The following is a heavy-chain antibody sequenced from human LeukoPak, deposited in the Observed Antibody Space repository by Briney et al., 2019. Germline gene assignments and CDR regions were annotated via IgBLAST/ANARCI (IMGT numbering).Heavy chain of an antibody. D-gene: IGHD3-10*01. Sequence: SETLSLTCAVYGGSFTGYYWTWIRQPPGKGLQWIGSIYNSGSSYYNPSLTSRVTISVDTSKNQFYLKLSSVTAADTAMYYCARVLYYYGSASPYYFDYWGQGTLVTVSS. CDR2: IYNSGSS. CDR1: GGSFTGYY. V-gene: IGHV4-34*01. CDR3: ARVLYYYGSASPYYFDY. J-gene: IGHJ4*02.